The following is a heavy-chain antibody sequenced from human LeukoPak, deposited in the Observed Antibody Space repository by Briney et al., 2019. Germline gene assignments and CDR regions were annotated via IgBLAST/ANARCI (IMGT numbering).Heavy chain of an antibody. CDR1: GYTFTDYG. Sequence: GASVKVSCKTSGYTFTDYGLTWVRQAPGQGLEWLGWVTGFNGKTTYARRVEDRLILTTNTSTSTGTLDLRGLRADDTAVYYCAGVGSSGEFDFWGQGTLVTVSS. D-gene: IGHD3-10*01. J-gene: IGHJ4*02. CDR2: VTGFNGKT. V-gene: IGHV1-18*01. CDR3: AGVGSSGEFDF.